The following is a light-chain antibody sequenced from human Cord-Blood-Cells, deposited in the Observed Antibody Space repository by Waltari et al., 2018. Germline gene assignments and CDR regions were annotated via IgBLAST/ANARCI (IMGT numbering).Light chain of an antibody. Sequence: QSALTQPASVSGSPGQSITISCTGTSSDVGSYNLVSWYQQHPGKAPKLMIYEGSKRPSGVSNRSSGSKSGNTASLTISGLQAEDEADYYCCSYAGSNWVFGGGTKLTVL. CDR3: CSYAGSNWV. V-gene: IGLV2-23*01. CDR1: SSDVGSYNL. J-gene: IGLJ3*02. CDR2: EGS.